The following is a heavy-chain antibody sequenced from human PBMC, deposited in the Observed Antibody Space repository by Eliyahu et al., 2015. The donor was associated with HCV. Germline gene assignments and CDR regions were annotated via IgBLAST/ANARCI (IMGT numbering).Heavy chain of an antibody. J-gene: IGHJ4*02. CDR1: GFTFXSYG. CDR2: IWYDGSNK. V-gene: IGHV3-33*01. CDR3: ATVRGGSNVVDD. D-gene: IGHD1-26*01. Sequence: AASGFTFXSYGMHWVRQAPGKGLEWVAIIWYDGSNKYYADSVKGRFTISRDNSKNTLYLQMNSLRAEDTAIYYCATVRGGSNVVDDWGQGTLVTVSS.